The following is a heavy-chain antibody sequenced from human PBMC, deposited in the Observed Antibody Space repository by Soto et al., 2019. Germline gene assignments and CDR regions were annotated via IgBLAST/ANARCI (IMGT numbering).Heavy chain of an antibody. CDR1: GFTVSSNY. CDR3: ARGTMARGVLYDYYYYYMDV. D-gene: IGHD3-10*01. J-gene: IGHJ6*03. CDR2: IYSGGST. V-gene: IGHV3-66*01. Sequence: PGGSLRLSCAASGFTVSSNYMSWVRQAPGKGLEWVSVIYSGGSTYYADSVKGRFTISRDNSKNTLYLQMNSLRAEDTAVYYCARGTMARGVLYDYYYYYMDVWGKGTTVTVSS.